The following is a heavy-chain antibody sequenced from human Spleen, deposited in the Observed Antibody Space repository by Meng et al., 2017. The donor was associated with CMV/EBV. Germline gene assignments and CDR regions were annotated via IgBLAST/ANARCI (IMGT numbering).Heavy chain of an antibody. CDR2: INSRGQII. D-gene: IGHD6-19*01. CDR1: GSIFTDYY. CDR3: AKDRVVEVAGHYFDY. J-gene: IGHJ4*02. V-gene: IGHV3-11*01. Sequence: GGSLRLSCTASGSIFTDYYMSWVRQAPGKGLEWISSINSRGQIIDYADSVKGRFTISRDNAKKSVYLQMNSLRADDTAVYYCAKDRVVEVAGHYFDYWGQGTRVTVSS.